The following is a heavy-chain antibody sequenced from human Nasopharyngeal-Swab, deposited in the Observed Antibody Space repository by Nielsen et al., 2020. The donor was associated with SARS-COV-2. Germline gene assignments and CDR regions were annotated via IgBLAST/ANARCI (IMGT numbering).Heavy chain of an antibody. Sequence: WIRQPPGKALEWLALIYWNDDNRYIPSLKSRLTITKDTSKNQVVLTMTNMDPVDTATYYCAHRTYYYDSSGYYYVWDFDYWGQGTLVTVSS. CDR3: AHRTYYYDSSGYYYVWDFDY. CDR2: IYWNDDN. J-gene: IGHJ4*02. V-gene: IGHV2-5*01. D-gene: IGHD3-22*01.